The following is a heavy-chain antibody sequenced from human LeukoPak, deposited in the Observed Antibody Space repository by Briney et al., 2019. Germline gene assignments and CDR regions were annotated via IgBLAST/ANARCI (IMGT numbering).Heavy chain of an antibody. CDR3: ARASRFKHYDSSGYYYLRGEYFQH. CDR1: GGSFSGYY. V-gene: IGHV4-34*01. D-gene: IGHD3-22*01. Sequence: SETLSLTCAVYGGSFSGYYWSWIRQPPGKGLEWIGEINHGGSTNYNPSLKSRVTISVDTSKNQFSLKLSSVTAADTAVYYCARASRFKHYDSSGYYYLRGEYFQHWGQGTLVTVSS. J-gene: IGHJ1*01. CDR2: INHGGST.